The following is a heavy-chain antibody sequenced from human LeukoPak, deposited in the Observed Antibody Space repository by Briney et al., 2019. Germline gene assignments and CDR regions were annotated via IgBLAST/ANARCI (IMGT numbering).Heavy chain of an antibody. V-gene: IGHV4-59*12. Sequence: SETLSLTCTVSGVSTSGYYWSWIRQPPGKGLEWIGYIYYSGDTNYNPSLKSRVTISVDTSKNQFSLRLSSVTAADTAVYYCARGVDDSSGNYYVIWFDPWGQGTLVTVS. J-gene: IGHJ5*02. CDR2: IYYSGDT. D-gene: IGHD3-22*01. CDR3: ARGVDDSSGNYYVIWFDP. CDR1: GVSTSGYY.